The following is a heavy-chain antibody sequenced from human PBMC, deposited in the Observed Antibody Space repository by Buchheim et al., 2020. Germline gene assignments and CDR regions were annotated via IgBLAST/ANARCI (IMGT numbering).Heavy chain of an antibody. CDR3: ARARGWSEGWLGP. J-gene: IGHJ5*02. CDR1: GFTFSKYA. Sequence: QVQLVESGGGVVQPGKSLRLSSAASGFTFSKYAMHWVRQAPGKGPEWVAVMSYDGSSKYEADSVRGRFTISRDNSQNTVYLQMNSLRPEDTAVYYCARARGWSEGWLGPWGQGAL. D-gene: IGHD3-3*01. V-gene: IGHV3-30*04. CDR2: MSYDGSSK.